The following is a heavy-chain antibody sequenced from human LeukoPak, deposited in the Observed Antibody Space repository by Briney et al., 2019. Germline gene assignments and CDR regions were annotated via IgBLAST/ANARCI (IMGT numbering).Heavy chain of an antibody. Sequence: GGSVRLSCAASGFIFSSYVIGWVRQAPGKGLEWVSSISFGGGDTFASDSVKGRFTITRENSKNTLYLQMTGLRVEDTAVYFCAKLNLGEMAYFDSWGQGTLVTVSS. J-gene: IGHJ4*02. D-gene: IGHD3-16*01. CDR1: GFIFSSYV. CDR2: ISFGGGDT. CDR3: AKLNLGEMAYFDS. V-gene: IGHV3-23*01.